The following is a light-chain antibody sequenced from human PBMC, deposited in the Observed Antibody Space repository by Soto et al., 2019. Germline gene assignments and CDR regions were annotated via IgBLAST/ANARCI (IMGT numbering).Light chain of an antibody. CDR2: LGS. J-gene: IGKJ2*01. CDR1: QSLLHSNGYNY. V-gene: IGKV2-28*01. CDR3: LQALQTPRYT. Sequence: DIVMTQSPLSLPVTPGEPASISCRSSQSLLHSNGYNYLDWYLQKPGQSPQLLIYLGSNRASGVSYRFSGSGSSTDFTLKISRVEAEYVGFYYCLQALQTPRYTFGQGTKLEIK.